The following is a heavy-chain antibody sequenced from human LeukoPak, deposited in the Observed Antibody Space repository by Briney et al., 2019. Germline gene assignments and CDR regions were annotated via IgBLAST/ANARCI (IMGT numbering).Heavy chain of an antibody. Sequence: ASVKVSRKASGGTFSSYAISWVRQAPGQGLEWMGRIIPILGIANYAQKFQGRVTITADKSTSTAYMELSSLRSEDTAVYYCARDYDGDYSFDYWGQGTLVTVSS. J-gene: IGHJ4*02. D-gene: IGHD4-17*01. CDR1: GGTFSSYA. V-gene: IGHV1-69*04. CDR2: IIPILGIA. CDR3: ARDYDGDYSFDY.